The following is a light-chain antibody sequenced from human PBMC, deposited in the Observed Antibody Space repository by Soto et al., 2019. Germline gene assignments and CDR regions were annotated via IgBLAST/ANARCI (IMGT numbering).Light chain of an antibody. J-gene: IGKJ1*01. CDR1: QSVSSNY. V-gene: IGKV3-11*01. CDR3: LQRSXWPWT. CDR2: DAY. Sequence: EIVLTQSPATLSLSPGERATLSCGASQSVSSNYLAWFQQKPGQAPRLLIYDAYKRATGIPARFSGSGSGTDFTLTISSLEPEDFAVYYCLQRSXWPWTFGQGTKVDIK.